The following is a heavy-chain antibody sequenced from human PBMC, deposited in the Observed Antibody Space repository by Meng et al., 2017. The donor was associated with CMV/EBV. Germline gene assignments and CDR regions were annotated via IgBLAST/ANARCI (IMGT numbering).Heavy chain of an antibody. CDR2: IYWDDDK. V-gene: IGHV2-5*02. CDR3: AHQLRYFDWVNNWFDP. J-gene: IGHJ5*02. CDR1: GFSLSNSGVG. Sequence: QLTFKESCPTLVKPTQTLTLPCTFAGFSLSNSGVGVGWIRQPPGKALEWLALIYWDDDKRYSPSLKSRLTITKDTSKNQVVLTMTNMDPVDTATYYCAHQLRYFDWVNNWFDPWGQGTLVTVSS. D-gene: IGHD3-9*01.